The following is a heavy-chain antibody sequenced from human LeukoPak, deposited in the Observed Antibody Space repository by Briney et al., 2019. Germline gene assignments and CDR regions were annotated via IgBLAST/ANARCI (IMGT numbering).Heavy chain of an antibody. CDR3: AKRVSGTTFY. CDR1: GFTFSSYV. D-gene: IGHD1-1*01. V-gene: IGHV3-23*01. CDR2: ISGIGATT. Sequence: PGGSLRLSCAASGFTFSSYVMSWVRQAPGKGLEWVSAISGIGATTYYADSVKGRFTISRDNSKNTLYLHMNSLRAEDTAVYYCAKRVSGTTFYWGQGTLVTVSS. J-gene: IGHJ4*02.